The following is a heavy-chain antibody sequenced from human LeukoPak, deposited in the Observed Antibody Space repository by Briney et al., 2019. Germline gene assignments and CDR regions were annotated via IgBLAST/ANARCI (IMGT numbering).Heavy chain of an antibody. D-gene: IGHD6-19*01. J-gene: IGHJ6*02. Sequence: SVKVSCMASGGTFSSYAISWVRQAPGQGLEWMGRIIPIFGIANYAQKFQGRVTITADKSTSTAYMELSSLRSEDTAVYYCARDLYSSGWYYYYYGMDVWGQGTTVTVSS. CDR3: ARDLYSSGWYYYYYGMDV. V-gene: IGHV1-69*04. CDR2: IIPIFGIA. CDR1: GGTFSSYA.